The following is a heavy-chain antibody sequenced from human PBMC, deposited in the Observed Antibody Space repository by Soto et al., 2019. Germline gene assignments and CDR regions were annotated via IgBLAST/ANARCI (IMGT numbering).Heavy chain of an antibody. CDR3: ARGGFWSGYYLSYYMDV. Sequence: QVQLQQWGAGLLKPSETLSPTCAVYGGSFSGYYWSWIRQPPGKGLEWIGEINHSGSTNYNPSLKSRVTISVDTSKNQFSLKLSSVTAADTAVYYCARGGFWSGYYLSYYMDVWGKGTTVTVSS. CDR2: INHSGST. CDR1: GGSFSGYY. J-gene: IGHJ6*03. V-gene: IGHV4-34*01. D-gene: IGHD3-3*01.